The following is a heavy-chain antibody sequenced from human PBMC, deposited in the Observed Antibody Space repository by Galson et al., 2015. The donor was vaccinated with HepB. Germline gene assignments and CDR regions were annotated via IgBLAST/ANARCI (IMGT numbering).Heavy chain of an antibody. D-gene: IGHD6-19*01. J-gene: IGHJ4*02. Sequence: SLRLSCAASGFTFSDYYMSWIRQAPGKGLEWVSHISSSGSYTNYADSVKGRFTISRDTAKNSLYLQMNSLRAEDTAVYYCARCDSSGWYYLDNWGQGTLVTVSS. V-gene: IGHV3-11*03. CDR3: ARCDSSGWYYLDN. CDR2: ISSSGSYT. CDR1: GFTFSDYY.